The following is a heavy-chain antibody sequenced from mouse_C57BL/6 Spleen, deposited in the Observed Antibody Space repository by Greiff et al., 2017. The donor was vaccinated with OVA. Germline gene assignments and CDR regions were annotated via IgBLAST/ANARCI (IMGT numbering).Heavy chain of an antibody. V-gene: IGHV1-11*01. CDR2: IYPVSGGT. D-gene: IGHD1-1*01. J-gene: IGHJ2*01. CDR1: GYTFTDHI. Sequence: VQVVESGAELASPGASVTLSCKASGYTFTDHIMNWVKKRPGQGLEWIGRIYPVSGGTNYNQKFMGKATFSVDRSSSTVYMVLNSLTSEDPAVYYCGRGSSVDYWGQGTTLTVSS. CDR3: GRGSSVDY.